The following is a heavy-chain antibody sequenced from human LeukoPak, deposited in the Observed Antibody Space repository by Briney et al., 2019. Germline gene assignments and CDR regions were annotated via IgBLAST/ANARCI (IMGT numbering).Heavy chain of an antibody. CDR3: ARQLEEDPLTGYSSHFYFDY. CDR1: GYTFTGYY. J-gene: IGHJ4*02. Sequence: SVKVSCKASGYTFTGYYMHWVRQAPGQGLEWMGGIIPIFGTANYAQKFQGRVTITADESTSTAYMELSSLRSEDTAVYYCARQLEEDPLTGYSSHFYFDYWGQGTLVTVSS. CDR2: IIPIFGTA. V-gene: IGHV1-69*13. D-gene: IGHD3-9*01.